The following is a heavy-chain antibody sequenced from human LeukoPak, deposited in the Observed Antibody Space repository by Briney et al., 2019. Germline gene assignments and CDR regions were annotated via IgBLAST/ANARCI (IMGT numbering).Heavy chain of an antibody. J-gene: IGHJ6*02. CDR3: ASSGYSYGYYYYGMDV. D-gene: IGHD5-18*01. CDR1: GYSFTSYW. V-gene: IGHV5-51*01. Sequence: KAGESLQISCKGSGYSFTSYWIGWVRPLPGKGLEWMGITYPGDSDTRYSPSFQGQVTISADKSISTAYLQWSSLKASDTAMYYCASSGYSYGYYYYGMDVWGQGTTVTVSS. CDR2: TYPGDSDT.